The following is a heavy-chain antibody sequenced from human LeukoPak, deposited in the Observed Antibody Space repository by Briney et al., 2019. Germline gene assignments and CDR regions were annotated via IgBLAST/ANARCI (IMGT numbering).Heavy chain of an antibody. V-gene: IGHV4-59*08. CDR1: GGPNSSYY. CDR2: IYYSGST. Sequence: SETLSLTCTVSGGPNSSYYWSWIRQPPGKGLEWIGYIYYSGSTNYNPSLKSRVTISVDTSKNQFSLKLSSVTAADTAVYYCARHMGLGYTYFYPYFDYWGQGTLVTVSS. D-gene: IGHD1-1*01. CDR3: ARHMGLGYTYFYPYFDY. J-gene: IGHJ4*01.